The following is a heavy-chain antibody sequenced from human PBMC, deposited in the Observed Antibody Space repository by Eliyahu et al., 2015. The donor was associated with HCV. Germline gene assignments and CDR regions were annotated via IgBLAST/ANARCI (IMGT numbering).Heavy chain of an antibody. J-gene: IGHJ3*01. CDR2: VDRDGSET. CDR1: GFTFSRYW. V-gene: IGHV3-74*01. D-gene: IGHD1-14*01. Sequence: EGELVESGGGLVQPGGSLRLSCAASGFTFSRYWMHWVRQSPGKGLVWVSRVDRDGSETIYADSVKGRFTISRDNAKNTVFLQLNSLRAEDTAVYYCARVLPSSEKQPLVAFDVWGQGTMVTVSS. CDR3: ARVLPSSEKQPLVAFDV.